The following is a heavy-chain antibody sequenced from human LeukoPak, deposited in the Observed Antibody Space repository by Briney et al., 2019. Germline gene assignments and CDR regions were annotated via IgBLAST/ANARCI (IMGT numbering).Heavy chain of an antibody. CDR1: GFTFSTYS. CDR2: ISSGSGYM. Sequence: GESLRLSCAASGFTFSTYSMNWVRQAPGKGLEWVSSISSGSGYMYYADSVKGRFTISRDNAKNSLYLQMNSLRVEETAVYYCARDLDLIYCSSTSCSLFDYWGQGTLVTVSS. CDR3: ARDLDLIYCSSTSCSLFDY. J-gene: IGHJ4*02. V-gene: IGHV3-21*01. D-gene: IGHD2-2*01.